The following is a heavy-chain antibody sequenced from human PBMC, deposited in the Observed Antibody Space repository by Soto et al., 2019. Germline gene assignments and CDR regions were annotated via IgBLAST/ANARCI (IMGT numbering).Heavy chain of an antibody. Sequence: GGSLTLSCEASGFPFNTYAMAWFRQLPGMGQEWVSTTSIGGNTDLAESVRGRFTVSRDNSKNTLYLQMTNLRVEDAAIYFCARDLRPGLIVPTKSGFDPWGQGTRVTVSS. CDR1: GFPFNTYA. V-gene: IGHV3-23*01. CDR2: TSIGGNT. CDR3: ARDLRPGLIVPTKSGFDP. J-gene: IGHJ5*02. D-gene: IGHD2-21*01.